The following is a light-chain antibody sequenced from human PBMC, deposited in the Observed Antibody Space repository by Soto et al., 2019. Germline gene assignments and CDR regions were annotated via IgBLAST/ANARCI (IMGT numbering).Light chain of an antibody. J-gene: IGLJ1*01. Sequence: QSALTQPASVSGSPGQSITISCTGTSSDIGSYNYVAWYQQFPGKTPKLIIYEVRNRPSGVSFRFSGSKSGNTASLTISGLQAEDEADYYCFSYTSSGTYVFGTGTKVTVL. CDR3: FSYTSSGTYV. CDR1: SSDIGSYNY. V-gene: IGLV2-14*01. CDR2: EVR.